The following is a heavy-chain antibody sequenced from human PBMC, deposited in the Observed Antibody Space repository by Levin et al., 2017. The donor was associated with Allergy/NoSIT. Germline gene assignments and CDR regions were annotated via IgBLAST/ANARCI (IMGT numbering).Heavy chain of an antibody. D-gene: IGHD2-21*02. J-gene: IGHJ4*02. V-gene: IGHV4-30-4*01. CDR2: IYYSGST. CDR3: ARVEAVTAIPYYFDY. Sequence: PSETLSLTCTVSGGSISSGDYYWSWIRQPPGKGLEWIGYIYYSGSTYYNPSLKSRVTISVDTSKNQFSLKLSSVTAADTAVYYCARVEAVTAIPYYFDYWGQGTLVTVSS. CDR1: GGSISSGDYY.